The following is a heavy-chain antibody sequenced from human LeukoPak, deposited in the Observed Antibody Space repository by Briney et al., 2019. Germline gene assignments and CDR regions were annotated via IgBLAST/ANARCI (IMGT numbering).Heavy chain of an antibody. D-gene: IGHD3-22*01. CDR1: GFAFSSYA. CDR2: ISGSGGST. Sequence: GGSLRLSCAASGFAFSSYAMSWVRQAPGKGLEWVSAISGSGGSTYYADSVKGRFTISRDNSKNTLYLQMNSLRAEDTAVYYCAKKAGYDSSGYLGHGYYYGMDVWGQGTTVTVSS. J-gene: IGHJ6*02. V-gene: IGHV3-23*01. CDR3: AKKAGYDSSGYLGHGYYYGMDV.